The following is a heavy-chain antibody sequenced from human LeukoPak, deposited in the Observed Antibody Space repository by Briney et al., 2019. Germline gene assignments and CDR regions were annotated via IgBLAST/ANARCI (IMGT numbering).Heavy chain of an antibody. CDR1: GFTFSSYA. J-gene: IGHJ4*02. D-gene: IGHD3-22*01. Sequence: GGSLRLSCAASGFTFSSYAMHWVRQAPGKGLEWVAVISYDGSNKYYADSVKGRFTISRDNSKNTLYLQMNSLRAEDTAVYYCARGSRVITTPTSYFGYWGQGTLVTVSS. V-gene: IGHV3-30*04. CDR3: ARGSRVITTPTSYFGY. CDR2: ISYDGSNK.